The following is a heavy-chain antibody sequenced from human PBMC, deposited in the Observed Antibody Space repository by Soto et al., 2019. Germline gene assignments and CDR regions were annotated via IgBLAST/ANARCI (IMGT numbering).Heavy chain of an antibody. CDR2: IIPIFGTA. D-gene: IGHD3-22*01. CDR1: GVSFISSA. J-gene: IGHJ5*02. CDR3: ARGMIVVLGTLNWFDP. V-gene: IGHV1-69*01. Sequence: SGKVTCKASGVSFISSAVGWVRRSPGQGLEWMGGIIPIFGTANYAQKFQGRVTITADESTSTAYMELSSLRSEDTAVYYCARGMIVVLGTLNWFDPWGQGTLVTVSS.